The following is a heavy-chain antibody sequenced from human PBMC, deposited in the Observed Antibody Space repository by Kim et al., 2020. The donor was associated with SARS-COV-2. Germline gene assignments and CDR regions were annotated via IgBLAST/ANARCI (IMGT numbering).Heavy chain of an antibody. Sequence: RFTISRDNSKNTLYLQMNSLRAEDAALYYCAKDGGNFYDTTGSFYWYFDVWGRGTLVTVSS. V-gene: IGHV3-23*01. CDR3: AKDGGNFYDTTGSFYWYFDV. D-gene: IGHD3-22*01. J-gene: IGHJ2*01.